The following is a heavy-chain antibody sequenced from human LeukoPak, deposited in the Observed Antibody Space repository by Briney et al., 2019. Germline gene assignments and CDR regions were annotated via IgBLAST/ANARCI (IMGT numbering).Heavy chain of an antibody. Sequence: ASVKVSCKASGYTFTSYGISWVRQAPGQGLEWMGWISAYAQKFQGRVTKTTDTSTSTAYMELRSLRSDDTAVYYCARRFNYYDSSGYYEGFYFDYWGQGTLVTASS. V-gene: IGHV1-18*01. CDR3: ARRFNYYDSSGYYEGFYFDY. D-gene: IGHD3-22*01. CDR1: GYTFTSYG. J-gene: IGHJ4*02. CDR2: ISAY.